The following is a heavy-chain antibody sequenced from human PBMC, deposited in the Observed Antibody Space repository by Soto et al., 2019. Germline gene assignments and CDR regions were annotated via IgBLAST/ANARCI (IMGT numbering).Heavy chain of an antibody. Sequence: VSVKVSCKASGYTFTSYGISWVRQAPGQGLEWMGWISAYNGNTNYAQKLQGRVTMTTDTSTSTAYMELRSLRSDDTAVYYCASTPSIAAAGNGWFDPWGQGTLVTVSS. D-gene: IGHD6-13*01. V-gene: IGHV1-18*01. CDR2: ISAYNGNT. J-gene: IGHJ5*02. CDR3: ASTPSIAAAGNGWFDP. CDR1: GYTFTSYG.